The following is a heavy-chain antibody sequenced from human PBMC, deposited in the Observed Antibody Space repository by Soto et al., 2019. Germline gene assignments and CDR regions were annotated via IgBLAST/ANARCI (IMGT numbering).Heavy chain of an antibody. CDR2: VYYTGPT. CDR3: ARGAIMWAQYFFNY. CDR1: NDSVDNTNYF. V-gene: IGHV4-61*01. J-gene: IGHJ4*02. Sequence: GTLSLTCTVSNDSVDNTNYFWSGIRQSPGEGLEWLGYVYYTGPTAYNPSFKSRVSMSIHTSKHQFSLRVNFLTAADTDVYFCARGAIMWAQYFFNYWGQGVPVTVSS. D-gene: IGHD3-16*01.